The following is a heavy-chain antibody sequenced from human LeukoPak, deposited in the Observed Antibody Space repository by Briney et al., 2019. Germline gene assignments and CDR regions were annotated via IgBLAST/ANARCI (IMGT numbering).Heavy chain of an antibody. D-gene: IGHD6-13*01. Sequence: PGGSLRLSCAASGFAFNSDGMHWVRQAPGKGLEWLAIISHDGSNTYYADSVKGRITISRDNSKNTLYLQMNSLRAEDTAVYYCAKRGVGIAAAIDYWGQGTLVTVSS. CDR3: AKRGVGIAAAIDY. CDR1: GFAFNSDG. CDR2: ISHDGSNT. V-gene: IGHV3-30*18. J-gene: IGHJ4*02.